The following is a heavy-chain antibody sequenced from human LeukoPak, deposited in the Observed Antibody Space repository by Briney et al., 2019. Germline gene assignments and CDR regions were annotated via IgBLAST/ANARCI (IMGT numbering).Heavy chain of an antibody. CDR1: GFTFSSYG. Sequence: GRSLRLSCAASGFTFSSYGMHWVRQAPGKGLEWVAVISYDGSNKYYADSVKGRFTISRDNSKDTLYLQMNSLRAEDTAVYYCAKDRMSYYYYGMDVWGKGTTVTVSS. CDR2: ISYDGSNK. V-gene: IGHV3-30*18. CDR3: AKDRMSYYYYGMDV. J-gene: IGHJ6*04.